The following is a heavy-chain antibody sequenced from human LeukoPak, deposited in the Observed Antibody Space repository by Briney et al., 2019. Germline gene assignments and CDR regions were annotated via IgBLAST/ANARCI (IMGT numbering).Heavy chain of an antibody. CDR3: ARTNYDSSGYYVDFDY. Sequence: WIGWVRQXXGXGLEWMGIIYPGDSDTSYSPSFQGQVTISADKSISTAYLQWSSLKASDTAMYYCARTNYDSSGYYVDFDYWGQGTLVTVSS. V-gene: IGHV5-51*01. CDR2: IYPGDSDT. D-gene: IGHD3-22*01. J-gene: IGHJ4*02. CDR1: W.